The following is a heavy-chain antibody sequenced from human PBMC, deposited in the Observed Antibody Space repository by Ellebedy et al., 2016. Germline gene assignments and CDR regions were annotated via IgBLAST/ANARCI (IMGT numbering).Heavy chain of an antibody. CDR3: ARDPGYYDSSGYYDY. D-gene: IGHD3-22*01. V-gene: IGHV3-53*01. J-gene: IGHJ4*02. CDR2: IYSGGST. Sequence: GESLKISCAASGFTVSSNYMSWVRQAPGKGLEWVSVIYSGGSTYYADSVKGRFTISRDNSKNTLYLQMNSLRAEDTAVYYCARDPGYYDSSGYYDYWGQGTLVTVSS. CDR1: GFTVSSNY.